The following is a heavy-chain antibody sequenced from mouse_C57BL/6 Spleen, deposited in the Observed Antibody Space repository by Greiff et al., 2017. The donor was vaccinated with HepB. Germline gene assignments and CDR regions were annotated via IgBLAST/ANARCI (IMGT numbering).Heavy chain of an antibody. Sequence: QVQLKESGAELARPGASVKMSCKASGYTFTSYTMHWVKQRPGQGLEWIGYINPSSGYTKYNQKFKDKATLTADKSSSTAYMQLSSLTSEDSAVYYCAIYYGSSAWFAYWGQGTLVTVSA. V-gene: IGHV1-4*01. CDR3: AIYYGSSAWFAY. CDR1: GYTFTSYT. CDR2: INPSSGYT. J-gene: IGHJ3*01. D-gene: IGHD1-1*01.